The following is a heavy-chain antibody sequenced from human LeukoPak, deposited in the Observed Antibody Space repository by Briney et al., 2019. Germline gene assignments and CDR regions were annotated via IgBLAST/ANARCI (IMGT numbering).Heavy chain of an antibody. Sequence: GGSLRLSCAASGFNFSNSAMNWVRQAPGKGLEWVSYISSSGSTIYYADSVKGRFTISRDNAKNSLYLQMNSLRAEDTAVYYCAREYGPSDYWGQGTLVTVSS. CDR1: GFNFSNSA. V-gene: IGHV3-11*04. J-gene: IGHJ4*02. CDR3: AREYGPSDY. D-gene: IGHD4-17*01. CDR2: ISSSGSTI.